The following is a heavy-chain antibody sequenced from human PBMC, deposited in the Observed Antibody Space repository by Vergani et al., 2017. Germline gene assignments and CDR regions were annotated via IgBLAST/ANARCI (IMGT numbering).Heavy chain of an antibody. Sequence: EVQLVESGGGLVQPGGSLRLSCAASGFTFSNAWMSWVRQAPGKGLEWVGRIKSKTDGGTTDYAAPVKGRFTISRDDSKNTLYLQMKSLKTEDTAVYYCTTAVSSLVPQKYYYDSSGFVVDIWGQGTMVTVSS. CDR3: TTAVSSLVPQKYYYDSSGFVVDI. CDR1: GFTFSNAW. D-gene: IGHD3-22*01. J-gene: IGHJ3*02. CDR2: IKSKTDGGTT. V-gene: IGHV3-15*01.